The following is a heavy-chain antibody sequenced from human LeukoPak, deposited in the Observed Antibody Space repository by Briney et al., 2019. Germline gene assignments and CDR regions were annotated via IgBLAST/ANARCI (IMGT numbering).Heavy chain of an antibody. V-gene: IGHV3-23*01. D-gene: IGHD3-22*01. CDR3: AKDRGYDSRYLFNY. CDR2: ISGSGGST. CDR1: GFTVSSNY. Sequence: HPGESLRLSCAASGFTVSSNYMSWVRRAPGKGLEWVSAISGSGGSTYYADSVKGRFTISRDNSKNTLYLQMNSLRAEDTAVYYCAKDRGYDSRYLFNYWGQGTLVTVSS. J-gene: IGHJ4*02.